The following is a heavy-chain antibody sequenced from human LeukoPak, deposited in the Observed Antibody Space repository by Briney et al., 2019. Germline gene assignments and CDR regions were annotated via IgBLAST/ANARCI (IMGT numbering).Heavy chain of an antibody. CDR1: GFTFSSYS. J-gene: IGHJ3*02. D-gene: IGHD1-14*01. CDR3: ARRLKPGREDEAFDI. V-gene: IGHV3-21*01. Sequence: GGSLRLSCAASGFTFSSYSMNWVRQAPGKGLEWVSSISSSSSYIYYADSVKGRFTISRDNAKNSLYLQMNSLRAEDTAVYYCARRLKPGREDEAFDIWGQGTMVIVSS. CDR2: ISSSSSYI.